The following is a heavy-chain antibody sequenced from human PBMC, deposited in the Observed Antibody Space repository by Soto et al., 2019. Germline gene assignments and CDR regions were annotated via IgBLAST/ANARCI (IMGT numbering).Heavy chain of an antibody. CDR2: ISAYNGNT. D-gene: IGHD3-9*01. CDR1: GYTFTSYG. V-gene: IGHV1-18*04. CDR3: ARVKVYYDILTGYHGMDV. Sequence: ASVKVSCKASGYTFTSYGISWVRQAPGQGLEWMGWISAYNGNTNYAQKLQGRVTMTTDTSTSTAYMELRSLRSDDTAVYYCARVKVYYDILTGYHGMDVWGQGTTVTVSS. J-gene: IGHJ6*02.